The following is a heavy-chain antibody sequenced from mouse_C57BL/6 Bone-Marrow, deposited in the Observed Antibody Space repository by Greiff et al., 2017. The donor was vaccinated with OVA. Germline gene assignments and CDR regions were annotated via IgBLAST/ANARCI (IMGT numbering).Heavy chain of an antibody. J-gene: IGHJ1*03. CDR2: ISGGGGNT. V-gene: IGHV5-9*01. CDR3: ARHGDYGSSSYWYFDV. Sequence: EVMLVESGGGLVKPGGSLKLSCAASGFTFSSYTMSWVRQTPEKRLEWVATISGGGGNTYYPDSVKGRFTISRDNAKNTLYLQMSSLRSEDTALYYCARHGDYGSSSYWYFDVWGTGTTVTVSS. CDR1: GFTFSSYT. D-gene: IGHD1-1*01.